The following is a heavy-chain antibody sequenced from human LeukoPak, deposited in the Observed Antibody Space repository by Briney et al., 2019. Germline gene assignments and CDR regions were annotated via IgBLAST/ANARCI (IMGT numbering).Heavy chain of an antibody. Sequence: SETLSLICTVSGGSISSYYWSWIRQPAGKGLEWIGSIYHSGNTNSNPSLKSRLTMSADTSNNQISLRLSSMTAADTAVYYCVRHHSIKFGGLTRYRWFDPWGQGTLVTVSS. V-gene: IGHV4-4*07. CDR3: VRHHSIKFGGLTRYRWFDP. D-gene: IGHD3-16*01. J-gene: IGHJ5*02. CDR2: IYHSGNT. CDR1: GGSISSYY.